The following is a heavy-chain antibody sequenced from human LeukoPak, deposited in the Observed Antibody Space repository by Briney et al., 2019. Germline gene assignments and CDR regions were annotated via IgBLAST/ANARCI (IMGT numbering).Heavy chain of an antibody. CDR2: INPNSGGT. J-gene: IGHJ4*02. CDR1: GYTFTSYY. D-gene: IGHD4/OR15-4a*01. V-gene: IGHV1-2*02. CDR3: AGGDYGSIPYFDY. Sequence: ASVKVSCKASGYTFTSYYMHWVRQAPGQGLEWMGWINPNSGGTNYAQKFQGRVTMTRDTSISTAYMELSRLRSDDTAVYYCAGGDYGSIPYFDYWGQGTLVTVSS.